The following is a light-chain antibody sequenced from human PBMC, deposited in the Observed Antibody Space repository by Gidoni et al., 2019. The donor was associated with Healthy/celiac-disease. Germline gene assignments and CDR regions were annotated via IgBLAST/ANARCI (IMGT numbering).Light chain of an antibody. V-gene: IGLV1-51*01. CDR1: SSNIGNNY. J-gene: IGLJ1*01. CDR2: DNN. Sequence: QKVTISCSGSSSNIGNNYVSWYQQLPGTAPKLLIYDNNKRPSGIPDRFSGSKSGTSATLGITGLQTGDEADYYCGTWDSSLSAHAFGTGTKVTVL. CDR3: GTWDSSLSAHA.